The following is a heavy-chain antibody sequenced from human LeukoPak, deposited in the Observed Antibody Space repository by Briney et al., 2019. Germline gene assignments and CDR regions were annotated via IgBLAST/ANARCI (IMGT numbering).Heavy chain of an antibody. CDR2: ISSSSSYI. D-gene: IGHD3-22*01. Sequence: GGSLRLSCAASGFTFSSYSMNWVRQAPGKGLEWVSSISSSSSYIYYADSVKGRFTISGDNSKNTLYLQMNSLRAEDTAVYYCAKDVHYYDSSGYCDYWGQGTLVTVSS. V-gene: IGHV3-21*01. CDR1: GFTFSSYS. J-gene: IGHJ4*02. CDR3: AKDVHYYDSSGYCDY.